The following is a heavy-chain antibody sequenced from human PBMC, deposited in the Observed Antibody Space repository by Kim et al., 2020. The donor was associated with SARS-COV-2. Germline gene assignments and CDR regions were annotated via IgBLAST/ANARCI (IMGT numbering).Heavy chain of an antibody. CDR1: GFTFNSYV. CDR2: ISHDGSNT. J-gene: IGHJ6*02. CDR3: ARVILSRNRPIYYYYYYGMDV. D-gene: IGHD3-3*02. V-gene: IGHV3-30-3*01. Sequence: GGSLRLSCAASGFTFNSYVMHWVRQAPGKGLEWVSVISHDGSNTNYADSVKGRFTISRDNSKNTLYLQMNSLRVEDTAVYYCARVILSRNRPIYYYYYYGMDVWGQGATFTVSS.